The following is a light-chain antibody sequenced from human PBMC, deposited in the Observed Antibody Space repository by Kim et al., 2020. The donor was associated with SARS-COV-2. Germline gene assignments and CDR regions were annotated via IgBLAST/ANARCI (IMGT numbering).Light chain of an antibody. CDR2: AAS. V-gene: IGKV1-39*01. CDR3: QQSYSSHYT. Sequence: SASVRDRVTLTCRASQSISSYFNWYQQKPGKAPKLLIYAASSLQSGVPSRFSGSGSGTDFTLTISSLQPEDFATYYCQQSYSSHYTFGQGTKLEI. J-gene: IGKJ2*01. CDR1: QSISSY.